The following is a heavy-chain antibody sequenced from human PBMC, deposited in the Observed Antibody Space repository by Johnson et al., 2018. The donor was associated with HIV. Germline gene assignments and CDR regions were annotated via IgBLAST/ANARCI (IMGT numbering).Heavy chain of an antibody. Sequence: QVQLVESGGGLVQPGGSLRLSCAASGFTFGDYYMSWIRQAPGKGLEWVSYISWSGGTIYYADSVKGRFTISRDNAKNSLYLQMNSLRAEDAAVYYCARRDGYNYLDAFDIWGQGTMVTVSS. CDR3: ARRDGYNYLDAFDI. V-gene: IGHV3-11*04. J-gene: IGHJ3*02. D-gene: IGHD5-24*01. CDR2: ISWSGGTI. CDR1: GFTFGDYY.